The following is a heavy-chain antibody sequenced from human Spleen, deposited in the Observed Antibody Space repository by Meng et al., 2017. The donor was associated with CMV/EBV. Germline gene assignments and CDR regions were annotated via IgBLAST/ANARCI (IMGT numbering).Heavy chain of an antibody. Sequence: SETLSLTCSVSGDSISSSNYYWGWIRRPPGKGLEWMGSISYGGSTNYNPSLRSRVTLSLDTSKNQFSLKLISVTAADTAVYYCARRPWGGLDYWGQGALVTVSS. V-gene: IGHV4-39*07. CDR1: GDSISSSNYY. J-gene: IGHJ4*02. CDR3: ARRPWGGLDY. D-gene: IGHD3-16*01. CDR2: ISYGGST.